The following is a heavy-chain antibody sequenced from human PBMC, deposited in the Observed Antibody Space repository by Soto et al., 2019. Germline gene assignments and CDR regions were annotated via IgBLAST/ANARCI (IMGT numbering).Heavy chain of an antibody. CDR3: ASSSSYCSSTSCYNSYYYYGIDV. CDR2: INPNSGGT. CDR1: GYTFTGYY. Sequence: GASVKVSCKASGYTFTGYYMHWVRQAPGQGLEWMGWINPNSGGTDYAQKFQGRVTMTRDTSISTAYMELSRLRSDDTAVYYCASSSSYCSSTSCYNSYYYYGIDVWGQGTTVTVSS. D-gene: IGHD2-2*02. V-gene: IGHV1-2*02. J-gene: IGHJ6*02.